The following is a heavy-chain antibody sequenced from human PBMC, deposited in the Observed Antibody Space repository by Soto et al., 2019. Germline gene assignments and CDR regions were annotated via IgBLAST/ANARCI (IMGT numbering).Heavy chain of an antibody. Sequence: QVHLVQSGAEVKNPGASVKVSCKTSGYTFSNYGISCVRQAPGQGPQWMGWISCYNGDTTYAQTLQGRVTMTTDTSTSTAYMELRSLRSDDTAVYYCARGGSTWSAEYYQHWGQGTVVIVS. J-gene: IGHJ1*01. CDR1: GYTFSNYG. CDR2: ISCYNGDT. CDR3: ARGGSTWSAEYYQH. D-gene: IGHD6-13*01. V-gene: IGHV1-18*01.